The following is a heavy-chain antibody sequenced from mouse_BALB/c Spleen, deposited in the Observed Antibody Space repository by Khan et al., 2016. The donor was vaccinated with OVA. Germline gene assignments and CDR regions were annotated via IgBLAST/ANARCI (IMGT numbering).Heavy chain of an antibody. V-gene: IGHV5-6*01. D-gene: IGHD2-1*01. CDR1: GFNFSSYG. CDR2: IRRGGGYT. Sequence: EVELVESGGDLVKPGGSLKLSCAASGFNFSSYGMSWVRQTPDKRLEWVASIRRGGGYTYYADSVTGRFTISSDNATNTLYLQMRSLKSEDTAMFCCTRTYYGKDYYAMNNWGQGTSGTVAS. J-gene: IGHJ4*01. CDR3: TRTYYGKDYYAMNN.